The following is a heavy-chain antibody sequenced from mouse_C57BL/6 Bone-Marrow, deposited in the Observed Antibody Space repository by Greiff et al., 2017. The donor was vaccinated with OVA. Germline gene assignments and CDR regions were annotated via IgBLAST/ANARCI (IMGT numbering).Heavy chain of an antibody. J-gene: IGHJ3*01. CDR2: ISNLAYSI. CDR1: GFTFSDYG. Sequence: DVMLVESGGGLVQPGGSLKLSCAASGFTFSDYGMAWVRQAPRKGPEWVAFISNLAYSIYYADTVTGRFTISRENAKNTLYLEMSSLRSEDTAMDYCARLDWYFWFAYWGQGTLVTVSA. CDR3: ARLDWYFWFAY. D-gene: IGHD1-1*02. V-gene: IGHV5-15*01.